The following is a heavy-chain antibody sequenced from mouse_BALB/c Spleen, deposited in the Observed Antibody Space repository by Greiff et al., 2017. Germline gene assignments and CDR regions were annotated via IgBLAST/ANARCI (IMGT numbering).Heavy chain of an antibody. CDR3: AREFITTSYRGFFDY. J-gene: IGHJ2*01. CDR1: GFTFSSYA. D-gene: IGHD1-2*01. Sequence: DVMLVESGGGLVKPGGSLKLSCAASGFTFSSYAMSWVRQTPEKRLEWVASISSGGSTYYPDSVKGRFTISRDNARNILYLQMSSLRSEDTAMYYCAREFITTSYRGFFDYWGQGTTLTVSS. V-gene: IGHV5-6-5*01. CDR2: ISSGGST.